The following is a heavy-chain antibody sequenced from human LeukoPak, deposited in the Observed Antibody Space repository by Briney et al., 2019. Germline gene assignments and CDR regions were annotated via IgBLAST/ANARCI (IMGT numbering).Heavy chain of an antibody. V-gene: IGHV4-30-4*01. D-gene: IGHD5-18*01. J-gene: IGHJ4*02. CDR2: IYYSGST. CDR3: ARENIQLWSNFDY. CDR1: GGSISSGDYY. Sequence: PSQTLSLTCTVSGGSISSGDYYWSWIRQPPGKGPEWIGYIYYSGSTYYNPSLKSRVTISVDTSKNQFSLKLSSVTAADTAVYYCARENIQLWSNFDYWGQGTLVTVSS.